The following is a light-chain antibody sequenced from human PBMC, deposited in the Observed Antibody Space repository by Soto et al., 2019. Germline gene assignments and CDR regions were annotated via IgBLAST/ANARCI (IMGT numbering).Light chain of an antibody. CDR1: QSISSY. CDR2: AAS. Sequence: DIQMTQSPSSLSASVGDRVTITCRASQSISSYLNWYQQKPGKAPKLLIYAASSLQSGVPSRFSGSGSGTDFTLSISSLQPEDFATYYCPQSYSTSWTFGQWTKVDI. V-gene: IGKV1-39*01. J-gene: IGKJ1*01. CDR3: PQSYSTSWT.